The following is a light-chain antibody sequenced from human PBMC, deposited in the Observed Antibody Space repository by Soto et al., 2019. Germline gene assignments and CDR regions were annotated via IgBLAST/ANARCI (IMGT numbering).Light chain of an antibody. J-gene: IGKJ5*01. CDR3: QQRSNYPIT. CDR2: DVS. Sequence: EIVLTQSPATLSLSPGERATLSCRASQRISSYLAWYQQKPEHAPRLLMYDVSNRVTGIPARFSGSGSGTDFTLTISSVEPEDSAVYYCQQRSNYPITFGQGTRLEIK. V-gene: IGKV3-11*01. CDR1: QRISSY.